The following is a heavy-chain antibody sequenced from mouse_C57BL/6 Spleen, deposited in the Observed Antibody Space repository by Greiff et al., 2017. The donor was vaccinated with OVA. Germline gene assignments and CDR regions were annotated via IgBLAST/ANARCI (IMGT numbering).Heavy chain of an antibody. V-gene: IGHV1-9*01. CDR3: ASPDSSGANYYAMDY. D-gene: IGHD3-2*02. Sequence: QVQLQQSGAELMKPGASVKLSCKATGYTFTGYWIEWVKQRPGHGLEWIGEILPGSGSTNYNEKFKGKATFTADTSSNTAYMQLSSLTTEDSAIYYYASPDSSGANYYAMDYWGQGTSVTVSS. J-gene: IGHJ4*01. CDR1: GYTFTGYW. CDR2: ILPGSGST.